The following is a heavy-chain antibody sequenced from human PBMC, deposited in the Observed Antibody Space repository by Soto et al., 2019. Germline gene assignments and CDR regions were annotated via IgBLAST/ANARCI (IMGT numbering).Heavy chain of an antibody. V-gene: IGHV4-39*01. CDR2: LYYSVTT. CDR1: GGSFSSSSYY. Sequence: QTHLQESGPGLVKPSETLSLTCHVSGGSFSSSSYYGGGIRQPPGKGLEWIGSLYYSVTTYYNPSLMSRVTISVARTKKQFSLILTSVTAADMAVYFCVRRSGYSSNWGSFDPWGQGTLVTVSS. D-gene: IGHD5-18*01. J-gene: IGHJ5*02. CDR3: VRRSGYSSNWGSFDP.